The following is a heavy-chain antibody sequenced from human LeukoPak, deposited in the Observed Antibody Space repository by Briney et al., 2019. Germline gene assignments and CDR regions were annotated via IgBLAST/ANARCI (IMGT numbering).Heavy chain of an antibody. Sequence: ASVTVSCKASGYTFTSYGISWVRQAPGQGLEWMGWISAYNGNTNYAQKLQGRVTMTTDTSTSTAYMELRSLRSDDTAVYYCATSRGTGGYNFDFDYWGQGTLVTVSS. CDR2: ISAYNGNT. CDR3: ATSRGTGGYNFDFDY. D-gene: IGHD5-24*01. CDR1: GYTFTSYG. V-gene: IGHV1-18*01. J-gene: IGHJ4*02.